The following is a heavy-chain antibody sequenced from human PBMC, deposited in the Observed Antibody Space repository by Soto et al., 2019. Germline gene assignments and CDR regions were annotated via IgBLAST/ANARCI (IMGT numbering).Heavy chain of an antibody. Sequence: EVQLVESGGGLVQPGGSLRLSCAASGLTFSSYWMHWVRQVPGKGLVWVSRVNSDGSFTTYADSVKGRFTISRDNAKNTLYLQMNSLRAEDTALYYCVRETPSVDHYYFYMDVWGKGTTVTDSS. D-gene: IGHD2-2*01. CDR2: VNSDGSFT. J-gene: IGHJ6*03. CDR3: VRETPSVDHYYFYMDV. V-gene: IGHV3-74*01. CDR1: GLTFSSYW.